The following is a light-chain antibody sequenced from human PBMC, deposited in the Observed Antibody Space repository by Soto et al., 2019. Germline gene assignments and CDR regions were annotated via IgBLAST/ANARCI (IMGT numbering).Light chain of an antibody. J-gene: IGLJ2*01. CDR3: SSYTTIGAPHVV. V-gene: IGLV2-14*03. CDR1: SNDVGGYNY. Sequence: QSALTQPPSVSGSPGQSITISCTGTSNDVGGYNYVSWYQQHPGKAPKLMIYAVTNRPSGISNRFSGSKSANTASLTISGLQAEDEADYFCSSYTTIGAPHVVFGGGTKVTVL. CDR2: AVT.